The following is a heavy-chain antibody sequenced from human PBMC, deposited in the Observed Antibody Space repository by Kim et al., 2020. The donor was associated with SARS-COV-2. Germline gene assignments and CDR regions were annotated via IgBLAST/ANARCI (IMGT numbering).Heavy chain of an antibody. V-gene: IGHV1-8*01. J-gene: IGHJ6*02. CDR2: MNPNSGNT. CDR1: GYTFTSYD. D-gene: IGHD3-22*01. Sequence: ASVKVSCKASGYTFTSYDINWVRQATGQGLEWMGWMNPNSGNTGYAQKFQGRVTMTRNTSISTAYMELSSLRSEDTAVYYCARGGRYYDSSGYYGDGMDVGGQGTTVTVSS. CDR3: ARGGRYYDSSGYYGDGMDV.